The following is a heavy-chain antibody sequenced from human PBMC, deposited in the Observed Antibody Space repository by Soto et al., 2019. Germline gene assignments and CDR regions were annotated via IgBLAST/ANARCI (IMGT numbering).Heavy chain of an antibody. CDR3: AKASKTLIAAVDY. J-gene: IGHJ4*02. V-gene: IGHV3-30*18. CDR2: ISYDGSNK. D-gene: IGHD6-13*01. CDR1: GFTFSGYG. Sequence: TGGSLRLSCAASGFTFSGYGMHWVRQAPGKGLEWVAVISYDGSNKYYADSVKGRFTISRDNSKNTLYLQMNSLRAEDTAVYYCAKASKTLIAAVDYWGQGTLVTVSS.